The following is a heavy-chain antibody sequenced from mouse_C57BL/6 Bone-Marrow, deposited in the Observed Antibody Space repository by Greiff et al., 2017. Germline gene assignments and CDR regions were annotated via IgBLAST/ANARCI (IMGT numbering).Heavy chain of an antibody. V-gene: IGHV10-1*01. CDR2: IRSKSNNYAT. J-gene: IGHJ1*03. CDR1: GFSFNTYA. CDR3: VRGYYGSSAGWCFDV. Sequence: EVMLVESGGGLVQPKGSLKLSCAASGFSFNTYAMNWVRQAPGQGLEWVARIRSKSNNYATYYADSVKDRFTISRDDSESMLYLQMNNLKTEDTAMYYCVRGYYGSSAGWCFDVWGTGTTVNGSS. D-gene: IGHD1-1*01.